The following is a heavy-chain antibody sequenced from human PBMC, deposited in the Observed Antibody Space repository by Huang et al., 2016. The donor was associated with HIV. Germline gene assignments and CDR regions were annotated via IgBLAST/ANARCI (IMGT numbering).Heavy chain of an antibody. CDR1: GESFSCYY. V-gene: IGHV4-34*01. D-gene: IGHD3-22*01. Sequence: QVQLQQWGAGLLKPSETLSLTCAVYGESFSCYYWTWIRRPPGKGREWIGELNHSGSTNYNPSLKNLVTMSVDTSKNQFSLELRSVTAADTAVYYCARGSARYYYDSSGYRRSPSFDYWGQGTLVTVSS. CDR2: LNHSGST. J-gene: IGHJ4*02. CDR3: ARGSARYYYDSSGYRRSPSFDY.